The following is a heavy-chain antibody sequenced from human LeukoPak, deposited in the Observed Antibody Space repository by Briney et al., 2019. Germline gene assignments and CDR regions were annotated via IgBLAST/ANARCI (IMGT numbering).Heavy chain of an antibody. CDR2: INHSGHT. V-gene: IGHV4-38-2*02. CDR1: GYSISSGYY. J-gene: IGHJ6*02. CDR3: ARVGGGSDPYYAMDV. Sequence: SETLSLTCTVSGYSISSGYYWGWIRQPPGKGLELIGSINHSGHTYYNPSLKSRVTISVDTSKNQFSLKVNSVNPEDTAVYYCARVGGGSDPYYAMDVWGQGTTVTVSS. D-gene: IGHD2-15*01.